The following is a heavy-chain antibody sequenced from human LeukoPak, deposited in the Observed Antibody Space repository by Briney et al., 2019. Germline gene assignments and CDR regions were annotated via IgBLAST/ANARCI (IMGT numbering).Heavy chain of an antibody. CDR2: IKQDGSEK. CDR1: GFTFSSYW. V-gene: IGHV3-7*01. J-gene: IGHJ6*03. D-gene: IGHD3-9*01. Sequence: GGSLRLSCAASGFTFSSYWMSWVRQAPGKGLEWVANIKQDGSEKYYVDSVKGRFTISRDNAKNSLYLQMNSLRAEDTAVYYCARESVLGRYFDWLLFWYYYYYMDVWGKGTTVTISS. CDR3: ARESVLGRYFDWLLFWYYYYYMDV.